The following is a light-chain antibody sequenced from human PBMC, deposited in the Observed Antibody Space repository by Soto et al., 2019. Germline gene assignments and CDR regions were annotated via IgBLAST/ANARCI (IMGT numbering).Light chain of an antibody. CDR1: QSVLYSSNNKNY. V-gene: IGKV4-1*01. CDR3: QQYYSTPYT. J-gene: IGKJ2*01. CDR2: WAS. Sequence: DIVMTQSPDSLAVSLCERATINCKSSQSVLYSSNNKNYLAWYQHKPGQPPNLLISWASTRESGVPDRFSGSGSGTDFTLTISSLQAEDVAVYYCQQYYSTPYTFGQGTKLEIK.